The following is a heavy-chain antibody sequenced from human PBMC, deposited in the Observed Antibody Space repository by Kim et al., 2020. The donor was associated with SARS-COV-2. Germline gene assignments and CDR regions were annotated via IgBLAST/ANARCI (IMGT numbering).Heavy chain of an antibody. V-gene: IGHV4-39*07. D-gene: IGHD3-3*01. J-gene: IGHJ3*02. CDR3: AREVVIIVYAFDI. CDR1: GGSISSSSYY. CDR2: IYYSGST. Sequence: SETLSLTCTVSGGSISSSSYYWGWIRQPPGKGLEWIGSIYYSGSTYYNPSLKSRVTISVDTSKNQFSLKLSSVTAADTAVYYCAREVVIIVYAFDIWGQG.